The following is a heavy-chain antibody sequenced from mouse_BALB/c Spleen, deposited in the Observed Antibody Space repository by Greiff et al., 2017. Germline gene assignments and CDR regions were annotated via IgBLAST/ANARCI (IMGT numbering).Heavy chain of an antibody. D-gene: IGHD1-1*01. V-gene: IGHV3-6*02. CDR3: AREVTTVVDYFYY. CDR2: ISYDGSN. Sequence: EVQLQESGPGLVKPSQSLSLTCSVTGYSITSGYYWNWIRQFPGNKLEWMGYISYDGSNNYNPSLKNRISITRDTSKNQFFLKLNSVTTEDTATYYCAREVTTVVDYFYYWGQGTSVTVSS. J-gene: IGHJ4*01. CDR1: GYSITSGYY.